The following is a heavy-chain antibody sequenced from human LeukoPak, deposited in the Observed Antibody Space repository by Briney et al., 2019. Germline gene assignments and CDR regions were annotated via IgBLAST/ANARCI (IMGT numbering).Heavy chain of an antibody. CDR2: INPNSGGT. CDR3: ARARGERVVVAASPYYYYMDV. CDR1: GYTFTGYY. D-gene: IGHD2-15*01. J-gene: IGHJ6*03. Sequence: ASVKVSCKASGYTFTGYYMHWVLQAPGQGLEWMGRINPNSGGTNYAQKFQGRVTMTRDTSISTAYMELSRLRSDDTAVYYCARARGERVVVAASPYYYYMDVWGKGTTVPVSS. V-gene: IGHV1-2*06.